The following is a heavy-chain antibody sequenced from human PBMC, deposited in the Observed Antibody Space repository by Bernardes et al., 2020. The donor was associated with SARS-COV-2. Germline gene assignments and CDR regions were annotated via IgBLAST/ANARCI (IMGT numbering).Heavy chain of an antibody. V-gene: IGHV3-23*01. CDR2: ISGSGDST. Sequence: GGSLRLSCVASGFTFSSYAMNWVRQAPGKGLEWVSGISGSGDSTYYADSVKGRFTISRDNSKNTLYLQMNSLKVEDTAVYYCVGQQLILGYWGQGFYFDFWGRGTLVTVSS. CDR3: VGQQLILGYWGQGFYFDF. D-gene: IGHD6-13*01. CDR1: GFTFSSYA. J-gene: IGHJ4*02.